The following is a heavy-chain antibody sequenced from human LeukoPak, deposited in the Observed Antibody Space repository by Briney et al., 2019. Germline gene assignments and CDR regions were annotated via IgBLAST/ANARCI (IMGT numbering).Heavy chain of an antibody. CDR2: INHSGST. D-gene: IGHD3-22*01. CDR1: GGSFSGYY. V-gene: IGHV4-34*01. CDR3: ASYPSGVVVARAFDI. J-gene: IGHJ3*02. Sequence: PSETLSLTCAVYGGSFSGYYWSWIRQPPGKGLEWIGEINHSGSTNYNPSLKSRVTISVDTSKNQFSLKLSSVTAADTAVYYCASYPSGVVVARAFDIWGQGTMVTVSS.